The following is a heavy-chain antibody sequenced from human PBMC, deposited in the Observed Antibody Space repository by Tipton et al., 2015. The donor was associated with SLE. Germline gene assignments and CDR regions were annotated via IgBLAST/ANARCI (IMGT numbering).Heavy chain of an antibody. CDR3: ARGLRTFPRLDI. V-gene: IGHV4-61*02. CDR2: INTSGST. J-gene: IGHJ3*02. Sequence: TLSLTCTVSGGSIASGGYYWSWIRQPAGRALEWIGRINTSGSTTYNPSLKGRVTLSLDTSKNHFSLNLSSVTAADTALYYCARGLRTFPRLDIWGLGTKVTVSS. CDR1: GGSIASGGYY. D-gene: IGHD4-17*01.